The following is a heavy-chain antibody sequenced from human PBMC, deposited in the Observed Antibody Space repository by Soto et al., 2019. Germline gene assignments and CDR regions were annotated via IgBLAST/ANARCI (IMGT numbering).Heavy chain of an antibody. Sequence: GVLRLSCAASGFPFSAYSMNWVRQAPGMGLEWVSYISSSPATIYYADSVNGRFTIFRDNAKNSLYLQMNSLRDEDTAVYYCTRGSIPAGSTTAFDYWGQGTLVTVSS. V-gene: IGHV3-48*02. CDR2: ISSSPATI. D-gene: IGHD6-13*01. CDR1: GFPFSAYS. CDR3: TRGSIPAGSTTAFDY. J-gene: IGHJ4*02.